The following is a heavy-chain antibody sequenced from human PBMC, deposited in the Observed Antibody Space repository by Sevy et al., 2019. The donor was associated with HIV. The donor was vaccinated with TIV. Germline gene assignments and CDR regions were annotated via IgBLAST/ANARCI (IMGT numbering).Heavy chain of an antibody. J-gene: IGHJ4*02. V-gene: IGHV3-30-3*01. CDR3: ARGDYYDSSGYQTLMVY. Sequence: GGSLRLSCAASGFTFSSYAMHWVRQAPGKGLEWVAVISYDGSNKYYADSVKGRFTISRDNSKNTLYLQMNSLRAEATAVYYCARGDYYDSSGYQTLMVYWGQGTLVTVSS. D-gene: IGHD3-22*01. CDR2: ISYDGSNK. CDR1: GFTFSSYA.